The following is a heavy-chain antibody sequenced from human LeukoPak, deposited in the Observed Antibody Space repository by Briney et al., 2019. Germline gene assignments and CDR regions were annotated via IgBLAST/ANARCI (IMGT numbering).Heavy chain of an antibody. Sequence: ALVKVSCKASGYTFTSYGISWVRQAPGQGLEWMGWISAYNGNTNYAQKLQGRVTMTTDTSTSTAYMELRRLRSDDTAVYYCARDRSSSGWSDYFDYWGQGTLVTVSS. CDR2: ISAYNGNT. J-gene: IGHJ4*02. CDR3: ARDRSSSGWSDYFDY. V-gene: IGHV1-18*01. CDR1: GYTFTSYG. D-gene: IGHD6-19*01.